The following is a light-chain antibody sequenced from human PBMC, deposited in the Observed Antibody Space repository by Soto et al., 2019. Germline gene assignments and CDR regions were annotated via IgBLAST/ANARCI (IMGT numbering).Light chain of an antibody. J-gene: IGKJ5*01. CDR3: QQYNNWPFS. CDR2: DVS. Sequence: EIVLTQSPATLSFSPGDRAILSCRAGQGVTTNFAWYQQKSGQSPRLLIYDVSHRATGVPARFSGTGSETDFTLTISGLQSEDSAVYFCQQYNNWPFSFGQGTRLEI. CDR1: QGVTTN. V-gene: IGKV3-15*01.